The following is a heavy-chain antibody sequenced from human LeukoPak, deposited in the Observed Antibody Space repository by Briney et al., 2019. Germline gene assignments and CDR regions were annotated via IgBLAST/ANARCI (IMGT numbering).Heavy chain of an antibody. D-gene: IGHD2-15*01. V-gene: IGHV4-39*07. J-gene: IGHJ4*02. CDR1: TGSINSNNYY. CDR3: ARGLAMVAATPFDQ. Sequence: PSETLSLTCTVSTGSINSNNYYWGWIRQPPGKGLEWIGSLYYDGTTFYNPSLKSRVTISVDKSKNQLSLKVNSVTAADAAVYYCARGLAMVAATPFDQWGQGILVPVSS. CDR2: LYYDGTT.